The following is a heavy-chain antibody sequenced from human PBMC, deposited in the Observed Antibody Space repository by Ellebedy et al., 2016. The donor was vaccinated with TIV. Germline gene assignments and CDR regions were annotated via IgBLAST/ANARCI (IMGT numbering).Heavy chain of an antibody. CDR3: ARDSGYYYGYSGYSGFDY. V-gene: IGHV6-1*01. J-gene: IGHJ4*02. Sequence: SQTLSLTCAIPGDSVSGYSAAWNWIRQSPSRGLEWLGRTYYRSKWYNDYALSVKSRITITPDISMNQFSLQLNSLTPEDTAVYFCARDSGYYYGYSGYSGFDYWGQGTLVTVSS. D-gene: IGHD3-22*01. CDR2: TYYRSKWYN. CDR1: GDSVSGYSAA.